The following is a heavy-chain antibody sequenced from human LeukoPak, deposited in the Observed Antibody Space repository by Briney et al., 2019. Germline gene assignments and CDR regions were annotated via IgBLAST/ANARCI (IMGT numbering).Heavy chain of an antibody. V-gene: IGHV4-39*07. D-gene: IGHD5-24*01. CDR2: ISYSANT. J-gene: IGHJ4*02. CDR3: ARFRDTVNIIDY. Sequence: SKTLSLTCTVSGDAITAQNYYWGWFRQPPGKGLEWIGSISYSANTYYNPSLKSRVTLSVDTSRNQFSLKLTSVTAADTAVYFCARFRDTVNIIDYWGQGILVTVSS. CDR1: GDAITAQNYY.